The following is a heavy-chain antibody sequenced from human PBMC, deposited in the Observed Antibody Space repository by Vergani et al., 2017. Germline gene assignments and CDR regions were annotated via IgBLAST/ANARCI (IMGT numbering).Heavy chain of an antibody. Sequence: EVQLLESGGGLVQPGGSLRLSCVASGFTFSSYAMTWVRQAPGKGLEWVSAISGGGGNTFYTDSVKGRFTISRDNSKDTLYLQMNSLRVEDTAIYYCAKARDPNCKGGNCYSYYYGLDLWGQGTTVTVSS. CDR3: AKARDPNCKGGNCYSYYYGLDL. CDR1: GFTFSSYA. J-gene: IGHJ6*02. CDR2: ISGGGGNT. D-gene: IGHD2-15*01. V-gene: IGHV3-23*01.